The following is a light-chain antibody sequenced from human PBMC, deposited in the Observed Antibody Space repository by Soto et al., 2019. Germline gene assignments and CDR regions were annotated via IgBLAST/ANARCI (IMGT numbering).Light chain of an antibody. Sequence: QSALTQPASVSGSPGQSITISCTGTRSDVGSYNLVSWYQQHPGKAPILMLYGGSQPPSGVSNRVSGSKSGNTASLTITGLQAEDEADYYCCSYAHSKVLGGATKLTVL. CDR3: CSYAHSKV. CDR1: RSDVGSYNL. CDR2: GGS. V-gene: IGLV2-23*01. J-gene: IGLJ2*01.